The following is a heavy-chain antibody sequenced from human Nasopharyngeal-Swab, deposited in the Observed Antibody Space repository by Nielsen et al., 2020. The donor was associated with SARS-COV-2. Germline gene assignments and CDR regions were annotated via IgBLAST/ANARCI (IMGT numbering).Heavy chain of an antibody. CDR1: GGSISSYY. CDR2: IYTSGST. CDR3: ARALFVVPAGWFDP. Sequence: SETLSLTCTVSGGSISSYYWSWIRQPAGKGLEWIGRIYTSGSTNSNPSLKSRVTMSVDTSKNQFSLKLSSVTAADTAVYYCARALFVVPAGWFDPWGQGTLVTVSS. V-gene: IGHV4-4*07. D-gene: IGHD2-2*01. J-gene: IGHJ5*02.